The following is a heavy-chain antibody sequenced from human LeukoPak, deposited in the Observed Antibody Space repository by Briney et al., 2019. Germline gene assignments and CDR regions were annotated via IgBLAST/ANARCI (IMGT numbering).Heavy chain of an antibody. CDR3: ARQYPPGIAGYFDY. D-gene: IGHD1-26*01. V-gene: IGHV5-51*01. CDR1: GYTLTNNW. Sequence: GESLKIFCKISGYTLTNNWIGWVRQMPGKGLEWMGIIYPGDSDTRYSPSFQGQVTISADKSISTAYLQWSSLKASDTAIYYCARQYPPGIAGYFDYWGQGTLVTVSS. J-gene: IGHJ4*02. CDR2: IYPGDSDT.